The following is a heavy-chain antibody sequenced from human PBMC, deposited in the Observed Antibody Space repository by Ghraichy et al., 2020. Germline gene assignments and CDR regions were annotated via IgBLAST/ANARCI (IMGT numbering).Heavy chain of an antibody. J-gene: IGHJ4*02. CDR2: IHYSGST. Sequence: SETLSLTCPVSGGSITSSSYYWDWIRQPPGKGLEWIGSIHYSGSTYSNPSLMSRVTISIDTSSNQFSLELRSVTAADTAVYYCAKASKGAYTGSDYWGQGTLVTVSS. CDR3: AKASKGAYTGSDY. CDR1: GGSITSSSYY. V-gene: IGHV4-39*01. D-gene: IGHD2-2*02.